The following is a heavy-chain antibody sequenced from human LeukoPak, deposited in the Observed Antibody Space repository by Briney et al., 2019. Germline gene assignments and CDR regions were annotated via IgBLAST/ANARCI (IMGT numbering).Heavy chain of an antibody. J-gene: IGHJ4*02. D-gene: IGHD2-15*01. V-gene: IGHV3-21*01. CDR2: ISSSGSYI. CDR1: AFTFSSYS. CDR3: ARAGYCSGGSCYGSDY. Sequence: GGSLRLSCAASAFTFSSYSMNWVRQAPGKGLEWVSSISSSGSYIYYADSVKGRFTISRDNSKNTLYLQMDSLRAEDTAVYYCARAGYCSGGSCYGSDYWGQGTLVSVSS.